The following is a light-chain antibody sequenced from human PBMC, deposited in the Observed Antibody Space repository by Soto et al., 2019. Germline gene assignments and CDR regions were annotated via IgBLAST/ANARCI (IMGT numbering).Light chain of an antibody. CDR1: ERLSSVY. J-gene: IGKJ5*01. CDR3: QHYYGTSPIS. CDR2: GAS. Sequence: EIVLTQSPGTLSLSPGERATLSFRAIERLSSVYLAWYQQRPGQPPRLLISGASRRATGIPDRFSGSGSGTDFTLTISRLEPEDFALYYCQHYYGTSPISFGQGTRLEIK. V-gene: IGKV3-20*01.